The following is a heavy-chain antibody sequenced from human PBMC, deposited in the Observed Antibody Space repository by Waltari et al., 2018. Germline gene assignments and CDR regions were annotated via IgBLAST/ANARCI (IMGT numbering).Heavy chain of an antibody. D-gene: IGHD3-3*01. CDR2: IYYSGGT. Sequence: QVQLQESGPGLVKPSEPLSLTCTVSGGSISRHYWSWIRQPPGTGLEWIGYIYYSGGTNYNPSLKSRVTIAVDTSKNQFFLKLSSVTAADTAVYYCARGKITIFGVVIDNYCDYWGQGTLVTVSS. V-gene: IGHV4-59*11. CDR1: GGSISRHY. J-gene: IGHJ4*02. CDR3: ARGKITIFGVVIDNYCDY.